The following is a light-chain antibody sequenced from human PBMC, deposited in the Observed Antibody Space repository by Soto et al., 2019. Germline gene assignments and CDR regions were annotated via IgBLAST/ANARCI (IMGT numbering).Light chain of an antibody. J-gene: IGKJ1*01. CDR1: HRISTW. CDR3: QQYKSYWT. CDR2: DAS. V-gene: IGKV1-5*01. Sequence: IQMTHPPSPRYACVGDLGTSSFRARHRISTWLAWYQQKPGKAPKLLISDASSLEAGVPSRCSGSGSRTEFTLTINRLQTDDFATYYCQQYKSYWTFGQGTKVDIK.